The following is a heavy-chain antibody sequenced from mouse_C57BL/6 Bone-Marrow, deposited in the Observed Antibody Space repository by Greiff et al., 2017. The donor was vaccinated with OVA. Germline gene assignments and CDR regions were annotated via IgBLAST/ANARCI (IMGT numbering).Heavy chain of an antibody. D-gene: IGHD1-1*01. J-gene: IGHJ2*01. CDR3: ARDNGSSILDY. Sequence: VQLQQPGAELVRPGTSVKLSCKASGYTFTSYWMHWVKQRPGQGLEWIGVIDPADSYTNYNQKFKGKATLTVEKSSSTAYMQLSSLTSENSAVYYCARDNGSSILDYWGQGTTLTVSS. CDR2: IDPADSYT. V-gene: IGHV1-59*01. CDR1: GYTFTSYW.